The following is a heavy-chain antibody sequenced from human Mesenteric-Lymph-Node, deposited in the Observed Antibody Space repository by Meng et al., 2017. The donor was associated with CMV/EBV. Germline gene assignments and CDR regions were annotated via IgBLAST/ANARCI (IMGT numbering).Heavy chain of an antibody. CDR3: ARTGVTYCSSTSCYPDY. V-gene: IGHV5-51*01. CDR2: IYPGDSDT. Sequence: KVSCKGSGYSFTSYWIGWVRQMPGKGLEWMGIIYPGDSDTRYSPSFQGQVTISADKSISTAYLQWSSLKASDTAMYYCARTGVTYCSSTSCYPDYWGQGTLVTVS. CDR1: GYSFTSYW. J-gene: IGHJ4*02. D-gene: IGHD2-2*01.